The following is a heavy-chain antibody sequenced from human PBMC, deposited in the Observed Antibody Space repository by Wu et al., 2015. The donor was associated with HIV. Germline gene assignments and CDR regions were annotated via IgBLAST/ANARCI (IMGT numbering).Heavy chain of an antibody. J-gene: IGHJ3*02. CDR3: ARLGYCKDGTCYPVGALDI. D-gene: IGHD2-15*01. Sequence: QVQLIQSGPEVKKTGASVKVSCMASGYTFVTYGLSWVRQAPGQGLEWMGWISTIDNKRHYAQKVQGRATMTTDTSTNTAYMELRSLRPDDTAVYFCARLGYCKDGTCYPVGALDIWGRGPWSSSLQ. V-gene: IGHV1-18*01. CDR1: GYTFVTYG. CDR2: ISTIDNKR.